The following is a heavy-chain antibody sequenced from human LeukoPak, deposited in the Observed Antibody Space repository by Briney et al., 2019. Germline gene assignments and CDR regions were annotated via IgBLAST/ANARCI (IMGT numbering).Heavy chain of an antibody. V-gene: IGHV1-18*01. D-gene: IGHD3-16*02. J-gene: IGHJ4*02. CDR3: AREEDYVWGSYRYLVPDY. Sequence: ASVKVSCKASGYTFTSYGISWVRQAPGPGLEWMGWISAYNGNTNYAQKLQGRVTMTTDTSTSTAYMELRSLRSDDTAVYYCAREEDYVWGSYRYLVPDYWGQGTLVTVSS. CDR2: ISAYNGNT. CDR1: GYTFTSYG.